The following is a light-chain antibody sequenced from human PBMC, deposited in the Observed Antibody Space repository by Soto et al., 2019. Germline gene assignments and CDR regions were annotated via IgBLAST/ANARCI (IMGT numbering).Light chain of an antibody. CDR2: GTS. CDR3: QQRSTWPT. V-gene: IGKV3D-11*02. CDR1: QSVSSN. J-gene: IGKJ5*01. Sequence: EIVMTQSPATLSVSPGERATLSCRASQSVSSNLAWYQQKPGRAPRLLIYGTSSRATGIPDRFSGSGPGTAFTLTISSLEPEDFALYYCQQRSTWPTFGQGTRLEIK.